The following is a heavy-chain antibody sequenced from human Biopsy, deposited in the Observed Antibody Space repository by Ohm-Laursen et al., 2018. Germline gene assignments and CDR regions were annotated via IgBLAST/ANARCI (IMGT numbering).Heavy chain of an antibody. J-gene: IGHJ4*02. D-gene: IGHD2-21*01. Sequence: SLRPSCTASGFTFSSYGMHWVRQTPGKGLESVALISYDGYNKWYADSVKGRFTISRDNSKNTLYLQMNSLRVEDTAVYYSAKDGGPYCGGCELDYWGQGTLVTVSS. CDR1: GFTFSSYG. CDR3: AKDGGPYCGGCELDY. V-gene: IGHV3-30*18. CDR2: ISYDGYNK.